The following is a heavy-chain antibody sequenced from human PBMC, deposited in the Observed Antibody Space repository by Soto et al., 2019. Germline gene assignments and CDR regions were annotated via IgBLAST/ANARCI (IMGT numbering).Heavy chain of an antibody. CDR3: ARDSPPVDY. Sequence: ASVKVSSKASGYTFTNYAISWVRQAPGQGLEWMGWISAYNGNTNYAQKLRGRVTMTTDTSTSTAYMELRSLRSDDTAVYYCARDSPPVDYWGQGTLVTVSS. J-gene: IGHJ4*02. CDR2: ISAYNGNT. CDR1: GYTFTNYA. V-gene: IGHV1-18*01.